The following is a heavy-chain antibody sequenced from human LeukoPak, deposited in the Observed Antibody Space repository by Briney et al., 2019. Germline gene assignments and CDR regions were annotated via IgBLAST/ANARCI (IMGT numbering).Heavy chain of an antibody. D-gene: IGHD3-10*01. CDR1: GGSISSGGYY. V-gene: IGHV4-31*03. Sequence: PSETLSLTCTVSGGSISSGGYYWSWIRQHPGKGLEWIGYIYYSGSTYYNPSLKSRVTISVDTSKNQFSLKLSSVTAADTAVYYCARSSELGALSTSGSYYWYYYGMDVWGKGTTVTVSS. CDR3: ARSSELGALSTSGSYYWYYYGMDV. J-gene: IGHJ6*04. CDR2: IYYSGST.